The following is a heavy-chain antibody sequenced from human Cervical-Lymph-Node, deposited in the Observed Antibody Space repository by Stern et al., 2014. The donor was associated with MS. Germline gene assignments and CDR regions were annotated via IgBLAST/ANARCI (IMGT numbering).Heavy chain of an antibody. D-gene: IGHD2-15*01. CDR1: GYTFTGFF. V-gene: IGHV1-2*04. CDR2: INPNTGVT. CDR3: ARGYPFFDN. Sequence: VQLEESGAEVKKPGASVKVSCTASGYTFTGFFLHWVRQAPGQGLEWVGWINPNTGVTKSAQKFQGWVPLTRDTSINTVYMELNRLKSDDTAVFYCARGYPFFDNWGQGTLVTVSS. J-gene: IGHJ4*02.